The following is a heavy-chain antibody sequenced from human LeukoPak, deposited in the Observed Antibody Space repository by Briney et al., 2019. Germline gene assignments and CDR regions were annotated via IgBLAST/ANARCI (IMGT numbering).Heavy chain of an antibody. CDR1: GFTVSSNH. CDR3: ARCFDI. J-gene: IGHJ3*02. V-gene: IGHV3-7*03. CDR2: IQDGSDK. Sequence: GGSLGLSCGVSGFTVSSNHMSWVRQAPGKGLEWVANIQDGSDKYYVDSVKGRFTISRDNAKNSLYLQMNSLRAEDTAVYYCARCFDIWGQGTMVTVSS.